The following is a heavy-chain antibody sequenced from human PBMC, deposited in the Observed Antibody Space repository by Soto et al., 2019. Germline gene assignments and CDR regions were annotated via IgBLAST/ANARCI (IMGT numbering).Heavy chain of an antibody. J-gene: IGHJ4*02. Sequence: ASVKGACKASGYSFTSYGISWVRQAPGQGLEWMGWISAYNGNTNYAQKLQGRVTMTTDTSTSTAYMELRSLRSDDTAVYYCAREDVVVPAAIDYWGQRTLVTVSS. CDR2: ISAYNGNT. CDR3: AREDVVVPAAIDY. D-gene: IGHD2-2*02. V-gene: IGHV1-18*01. CDR1: GYSFTSYG.